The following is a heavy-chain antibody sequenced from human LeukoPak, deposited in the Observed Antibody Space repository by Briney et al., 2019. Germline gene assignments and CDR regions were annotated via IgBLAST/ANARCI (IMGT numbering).Heavy chain of an antibody. CDR2: IKQDGSEK. V-gene: IGHV3-7*01. D-gene: IGHD3-3*01. CDR3: ARHVRFEGVDY. CDR1: GFIFSGYW. Sequence: PGGSLRLSCAASGFIFSGYWMSWVRQAPGKGLEWVANIKQDGSEKYYVDSVKGRFTISRDNAKNSLFLQMNSLRDEDTAVYYCARHVRFEGVDYWGQGTLVTVSS. J-gene: IGHJ4*02.